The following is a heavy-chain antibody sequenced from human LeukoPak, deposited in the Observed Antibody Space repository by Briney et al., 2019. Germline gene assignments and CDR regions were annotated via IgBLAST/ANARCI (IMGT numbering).Heavy chain of an antibody. Sequence: GGSLRLSCTASGFTFTNYWMSWVRQAPGKGLEWVANIKEDETEIRYLDSVKGRFTISRDNAKNSLYLQMDSLRAKDTAVYYCARVGSSWDILDYWGQGALVTVSS. V-gene: IGHV3-7*01. CDR3: ARVGSSWDILDY. CDR1: GFTFTNYW. J-gene: IGHJ4*02. CDR2: IKEDETEI. D-gene: IGHD6-13*01.